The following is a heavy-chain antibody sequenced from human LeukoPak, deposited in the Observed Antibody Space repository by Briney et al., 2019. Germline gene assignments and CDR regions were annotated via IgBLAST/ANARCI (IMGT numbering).Heavy chain of an antibody. Sequence: ASVKVSCKASGYTFTGYYMHWVRQAPGQGLEWMGWINPNSGGTNYAQKFQGRVTMTRDTSISTAYMELSRLRSDDTAVYYCARDSVGATNFGVIDYWGQGTLVTVSS. V-gene: IGHV1-2*02. D-gene: IGHD1-26*01. J-gene: IGHJ4*02. CDR1: GYTFTGYY. CDR3: ARDSVGATNFGVIDY. CDR2: INPNSGGT.